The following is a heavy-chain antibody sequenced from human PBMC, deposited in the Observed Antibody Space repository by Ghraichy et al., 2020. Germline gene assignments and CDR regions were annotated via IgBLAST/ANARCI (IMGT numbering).Heavy chain of an antibody. CDR2: IKEDESEI. V-gene: IGHV3-7*03. D-gene: IGHD3-22*01. CDR3: ARNYYHDGSGYRHFDY. CDR1: GFTFSSYW. Sequence: GESLNISCAASGFTFSSYWMNWVRQAPGKGLELVASIKEDESEIYYMDSVRGRFTISRDNTKKSLYLQMNGLRAEDTAVYYCARNYYHDGSGYRHFDYWGQGTLVTVSS. J-gene: IGHJ4*02.